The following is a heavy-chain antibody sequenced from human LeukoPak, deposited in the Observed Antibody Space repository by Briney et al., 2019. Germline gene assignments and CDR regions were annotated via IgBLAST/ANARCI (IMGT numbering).Heavy chain of an antibody. J-gene: IGHJ3*02. Sequence: SETLSLTCTVSGGSISSYYWSWIRQPPGKGLEWIGYIYYSGSTNYNPSLKSRVTISVDTSKNQFSLKLSSVTAADTAVYYCARGVYYYGSGSYAFDIWGQGTMVTASS. V-gene: IGHV4-59*01. CDR2: IYYSGST. D-gene: IGHD3-10*01. CDR1: GGSISSYY. CDR3: ARGVYYYGSGSYAFDI.